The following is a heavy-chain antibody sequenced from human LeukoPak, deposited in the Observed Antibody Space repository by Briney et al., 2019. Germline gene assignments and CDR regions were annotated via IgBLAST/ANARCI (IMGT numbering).Heavy chain of an antibody. D-gene: IGHD4-17*01. CDR1: GGSISSSSYY. CDR3: ARDLFSTGDPLRGGGTTVTSDY. Sequence: SETLSLTCTVSGGSISSSSYYWGWIRQPPGKGLEWIGSIYYSGSTYYNPSLKSRVTISVDTSKNQFSLKLSSVTAADTAVYYCARDLFSTGDPLRGGGTTVTSDYWGQGTLVTVSS. CDR2: IYYSGST. V-gene: IGHV4-39*07. J-gene: IGHJ4*02.